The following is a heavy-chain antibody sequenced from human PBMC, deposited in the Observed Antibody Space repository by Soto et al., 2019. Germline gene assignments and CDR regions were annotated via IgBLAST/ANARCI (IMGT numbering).Heavy chain of an antibody. CDR1: GGTFNNYA. CDR2: IIPMFGT. D-gene: IGHD3-10*01. V-gene: IGHV1-69*01. CDR3: ARPNSYGVTFHYYYGMDV. J-gene: IGHJ6*02. Sequence: QVQLVQSGAEVKRPGSSVKVSCEASGGTFNNYAITWVRQAPGQGLEWMGGIIPMFGTNYAQKFQDRVTIAADESTGTAYMELGGLRSEDTAVYFCARPNSYGVTFHYYYGMDVWGQGTTGTVSS.